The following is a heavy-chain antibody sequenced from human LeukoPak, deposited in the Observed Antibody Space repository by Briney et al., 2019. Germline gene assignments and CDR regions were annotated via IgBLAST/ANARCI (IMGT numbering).Heavy chain of an antibody. CDR3: ARSGDYVGAFDI. CDR1: GGSISSSSYY. V-gene: IGHV4-39*07. Sequence: PSETLSLTCTVSGGSISSSSYYWGWIRQPPGKGLEWIGSIYYSGSTYYNPSLKSRVTISVDTSKNQFSLKLSSVTAADTAVYYCARSGDYVGAFDIWGQGTMVTVSS. J-gene: IGHJ3*02. D-gene: IGHD4-17*01. CDR2: IYYSGST.